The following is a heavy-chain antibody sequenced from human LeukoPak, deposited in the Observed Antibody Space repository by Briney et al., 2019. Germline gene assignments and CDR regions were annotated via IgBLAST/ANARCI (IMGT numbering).Heavy chain of an antibody. Sequence: GGSLRLTCAASGFTFSSYAMSWVRQAPGKGLEWFSATSGSGGSTYYADSVKGRFTISRDNYKNTLYLQMNSLRAEDTAVYYCAKGELDTAMPHGAFDIWGQGTMVTVSS. CDR1: GFTFSSYA. CDR3: AKGELDTAMPHGAFDI. CDR2: TSGSGGST. J-gene: IGHJ3*02. D-gene: IGHD5-18*01. V-gene: IGHV3-23*01.